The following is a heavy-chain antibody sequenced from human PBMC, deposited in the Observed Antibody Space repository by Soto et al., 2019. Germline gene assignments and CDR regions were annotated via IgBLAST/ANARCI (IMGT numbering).Heavy chain of an antibody. CDR1: GFTFSSYA. J-gene: IGHJ4*02. Sequence: PGGSLRLSCAASGFTFSSYAMSWVRQAPGKGLEWVSAISGSGGSTFYADSVKGRFTISRDNSKNTLYPQMNSLGADDTAVYYCAKALLLDGWGSYYIFDYGGQGPLVSVS. CDR2: ISGSGGST. D-gene: IGHD3-10*01. CDR3: AKALLLDGWGSYYIFDY. V-gene: IGHV3-23*01.